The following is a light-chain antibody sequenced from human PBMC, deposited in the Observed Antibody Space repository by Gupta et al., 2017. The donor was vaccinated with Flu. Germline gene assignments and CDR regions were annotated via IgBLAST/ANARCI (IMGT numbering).Light chain of an antibody. Sequence: EIVLTQSPGTLSLSPGERATLSCRASQSVSSSYLAWYQQKPGQAPRLLIYGASSRATGFPDRFSGSGSGTEFTLTISRLEPEDFAVYYCQQERSSSITFGRGTKVDIK. CDR1: QSVSSSY. J-gene: IGKJ4*01. V-gene: IGKV3-20*01. CDR2: GAS. CDR3: QQERSSSIT.